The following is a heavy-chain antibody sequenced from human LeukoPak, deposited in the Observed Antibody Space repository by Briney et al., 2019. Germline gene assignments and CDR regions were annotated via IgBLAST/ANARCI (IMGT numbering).Heavy chain of an antibody. CDR1: GFSVSSNY. CDR2: IYSDGST. Sequence: SGGSLRLSCAASGFSVSSNYISWVRQAPGKGLEWVSVIYSDGSTKYADSVKARFTISRDNSKNTVYLQMNSLRVEDTAVYYCARATLDSWGQGTLVTVSS. J-gene: IGHJ4*02. CDR3: ARATLDS. V-gene: IGHV3-53*01.